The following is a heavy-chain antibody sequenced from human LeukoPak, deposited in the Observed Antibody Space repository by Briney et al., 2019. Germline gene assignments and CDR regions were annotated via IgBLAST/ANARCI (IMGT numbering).Heavy chain of an antibody. CDR1: GFTFSSYA. CDR3: AKDWGYSSSWSYYFDY. D-gene: IGHD6-13*01. J-gene: IGHJ4*02. V-gene: IGHV3-23*01. CDR2: LSGTGDST. Sequence: GRSLRLSCAASGFTFSSYAMHWVRQAPGKGLEWVSTLSGTGDSTYYADSVKGRFTISRDNSKNTLYLQMNSLRAEDTAVYSCAKDWGYSSSWSYYFDYWGQGILVTVSS.